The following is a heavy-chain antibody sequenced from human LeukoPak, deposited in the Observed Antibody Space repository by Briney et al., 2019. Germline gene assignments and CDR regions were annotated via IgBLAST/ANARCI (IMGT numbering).Heavy chain of an antibody. J-gene: IGHJ4*02. D-gene: IGHD3-3*01. CDR1: GFTFSSYA. CDR2: IDGSGRYT. Sequence: PGGSLRLSCAASGFTFSSYAMSWVRQAPGGGLEWVSAIDGSGRYTYYTDSVKGRFTISRDNSKNALYLQMNSLRAEDTAVYYCARCRDYNFWSGSAVDYWGQGTLVTVSS. CDR3: ARCRDYNFWSGSAVDY. V-gene: IGHV3-23*01.